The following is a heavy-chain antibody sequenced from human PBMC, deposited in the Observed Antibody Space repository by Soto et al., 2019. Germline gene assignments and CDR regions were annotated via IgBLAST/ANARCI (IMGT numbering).Heavy chain of an antibody. Sequence: GGSLRLSCAASGFPFGSHAMSWVRQAPGKGLEWVSLVSGNGGTTNHADSVKGRFTISRDNSKNTLYLQMNSLRAEDTAVYYCARVRHTAMVTSDYYYYYGMDVWGQGTTVAVSS. CDR3: ARVRHTAMVTSDYYYYYGMDV. CDR1: GFPFGSHA. CDR2: VSGNGGTT. D-gene: IGHD5-18*01. J-gene: IGHJ6*02. V-gene: IGHV3-23*01.